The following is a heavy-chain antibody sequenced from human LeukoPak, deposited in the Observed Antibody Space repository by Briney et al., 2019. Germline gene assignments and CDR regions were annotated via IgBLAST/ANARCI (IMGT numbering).Heavy chain of an antibody. V-gene: IGHV4-59*01. D-gene: IGHD2-8*02. CDR1: GGSITRYY. CDR2: IYYSGST. CDR3: GRERYWAGAPSFDC. J-gene: IGHJ4*02. Sequence: SETLSLTCTVSGGSITRYYWNWIRQPPGKGLEWIGYIYYSGSTNYNPSLKSRVTISVDTSKNQFSLKLSSVTAVDTAVYYCGRERYWAGAPSFDCWGQGTLVTVSS.